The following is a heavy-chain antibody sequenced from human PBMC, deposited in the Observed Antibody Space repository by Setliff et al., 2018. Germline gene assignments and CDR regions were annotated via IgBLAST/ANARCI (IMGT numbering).Heavy chain of an antibody. Sequence: GASVKVSCKASGYTFISYGISWLRQAPGQGFEWMGWISTNNGKTEYSQKVQGRVTMTTDRSTSTIYMELRSLRSDDTAMYYCVREGVDSRSSTDYRYYMDVWGKGTTVTVSS. CDR2: ISTNNGKT. V-gene: IGHV1-18*01. CDR3: VREGVDSRSSTDYRYYMDV. CDR1: GYTFISYG. D-gene: IGHD3-22*01. J-gene: IGHJ6*03.